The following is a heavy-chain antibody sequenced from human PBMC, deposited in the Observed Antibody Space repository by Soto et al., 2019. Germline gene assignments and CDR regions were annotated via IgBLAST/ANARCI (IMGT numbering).Heavy chain of an antibody. D-gene: IGHD1-26*01. CDR2: ISSSSYI. Sequence: GGSLRLSCAASGFTFSSYSMNWVRQAPGKGLEWVSSISSSSYIYYADSVKGRFTISRDNAKNSLYLQMNSLRAEDTAVYYCARAPYSGSYRDYYYGMDVWGQGTTVTVSS. CDR3: ARAPYSGSYRDYYYGMDV. CDR1: GFTFSSYS. V-gene: IGHV3-21*01. J-gene: IGHJ6*02.